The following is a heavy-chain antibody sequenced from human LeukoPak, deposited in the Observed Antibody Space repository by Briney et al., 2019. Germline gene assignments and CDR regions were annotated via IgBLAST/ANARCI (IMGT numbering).Heavy chain of an antibody. D-gene: IGHD3-22*01. CDR2: IYPGDSDT. V-gene: IGHV5-51*01. Sequence: GESLKIFCKGSGYSFTSCCIGWVRQLPGKGLEWMVIIYPGDSDTRYSPSFQGQVTISADKSIRTAFLQWRSLKASDTAMYYCARAYDSGGRRYYFDYWGQGTLVTVSS. J-gene: IGHJ4*02. CDR1: GYSFTSCC. CDR3: ARAYDSGGRRYYFDY.